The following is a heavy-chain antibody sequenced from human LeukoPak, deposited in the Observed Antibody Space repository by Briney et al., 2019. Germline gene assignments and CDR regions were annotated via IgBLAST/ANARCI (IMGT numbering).Heavy chain of an antibody. J-gene: IGHJ4*02. CDR1: GFTFSNAW. D-gene: IGHD3-22*01. CDR3: TTVSTYYYDSSGYYFRDYFDY. CDR2: IKSKTDGGTT. V-gene: IGHV3-15*01. Sequence: KPGGSLRLSCAASGFTFSNAWMSWVRQAPGKGLEWVGRIKSKTDGGTTDYAAPVKGRFTISRDDSKNTLYLQMNSLKTEDTAVYYCTTVSTYYYDSSGYYFRDYFDYWGQGTLVTVSS.